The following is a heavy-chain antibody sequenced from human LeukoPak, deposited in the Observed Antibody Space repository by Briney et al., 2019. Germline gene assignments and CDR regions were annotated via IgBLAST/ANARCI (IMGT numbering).Heavy chain of an antibody. V-gene: IGHV3-7*01. D-gene: IGHD3-22*01. CDR1: GFTFSSYW. Sequence: GGSLRLSCAASGFTFSSYWMSWVRQAPGKGLEWVANIKQDGSEKYYVDSVKGRFTISRDNAENSLFLQMNSLRAEDTALYYCARDYYGQVSFDIWGQGTMVTVSS. J-gene: IGHJ3*02. CDR3: ARDYYGQVSFDI. CDR2: IKQDGSEK.